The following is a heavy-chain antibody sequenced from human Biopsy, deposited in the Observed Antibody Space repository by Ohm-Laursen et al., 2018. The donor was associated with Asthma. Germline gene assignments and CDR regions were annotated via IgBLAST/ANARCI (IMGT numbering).Heavy chain of an antibody. J-gene: IGHJ4*02. V-gene: IGHV3-30*03. CDR1: GFTFKAYG. CDR2: MSCEESVQ. D-gene: IGHD1-26*01. CDR3: ARDFGCGSYFVGTTFDY. Sequence: SLRLSCTASGFTFKAYGIHWVRQAPGKGLEWVAAMSCEESVQYFADSVKGRFTFSRDNSKNTLYLQMNSLRAEDSAVYYCARDFGCGSYFVGTTFDYWGQGALVTVSS.